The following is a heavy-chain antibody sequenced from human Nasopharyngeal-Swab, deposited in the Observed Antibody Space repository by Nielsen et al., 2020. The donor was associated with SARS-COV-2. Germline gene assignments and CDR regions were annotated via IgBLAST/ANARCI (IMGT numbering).Heavy chain of an antibody. J-gene: IGHJ4*02. CDR3: ARDPGYSYPYYFDY. V-gene: IGHV3-48*02. CDR2: ISSSSSTM. Sequence: GESLKISCAASGFTFSSYSMNWVRQAPGKGLEWVSYISSSSSTMYYADSVKGQFTISRDNAKNSLYLQMNSLRDEDTAVYYCARDPGYSYPYYFDYWGRGTLVTVSS. CDR1: GFTFSSYS. D-gene: IGHD5-18*01.